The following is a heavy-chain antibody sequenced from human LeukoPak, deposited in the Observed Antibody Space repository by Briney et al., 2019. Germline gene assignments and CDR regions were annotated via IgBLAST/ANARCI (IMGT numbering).Heavy chain of an antibody. CDR1: GYIFTYNL. CDR3: ARQTRDGSGSRGYSFDF. CDR2: IYPGDSDT. V-gene: IGHV5-51*01. Sequence: HGESLKIPCRSSGYIFTYNLIGWVRPMPGKGLEWMGIIYPGDSDTRYSPSFEGQVTISVDKSISTAYLQWSSLKASDTAMYYCARQTRDGSGSRGYSFDFWGQGTLVTVSS. D-gene: IGHD3-10*01. J-gene: IGHJ4*02.